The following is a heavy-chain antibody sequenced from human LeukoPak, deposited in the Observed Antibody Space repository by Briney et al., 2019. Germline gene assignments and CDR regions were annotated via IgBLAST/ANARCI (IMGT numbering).Heavy chain of an antibody. J-gene: IGHJ4*02. V-gene: IGHV3-30*02. CDR3: AKDLNLGQLSYFDY. Sequence: SGGSLRLSCAASGFTFSSYGMHWVRQAPGKGLEWVAFIRYDGSNKYYADSVKGRFTISRDNSKNTLYLQMNSLRAEDTAVYYCAKDLNLGQLSYFDYWGLGTLVTVS. CDR2: IRYDGSNK. D-gene: IGHD6-6*01. CDR1: GFTFSSYG.